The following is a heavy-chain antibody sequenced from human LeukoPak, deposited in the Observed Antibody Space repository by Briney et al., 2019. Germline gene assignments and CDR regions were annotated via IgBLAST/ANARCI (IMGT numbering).Heavy chain of an antibody. V-gene: IGHV1-18*01. D-gene: IGHD1-26*01. Sequence: ASVKVSCKPSGYTFTYYVISWVRQAPGQGLEWMGWINAYNGNTNDAQKFRGRVTMTTDTSTSTAYMELRSLRSDDTAVYYCARGEKPYDYWGQGTLVSVSS. J-gene: IGHJ4*02. CDR3: ARGEKPYDY. CDR1: GYTFTYYV. CDR2: INAYNGNT.